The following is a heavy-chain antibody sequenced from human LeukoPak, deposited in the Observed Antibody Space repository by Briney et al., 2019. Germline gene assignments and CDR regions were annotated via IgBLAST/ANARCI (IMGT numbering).Heavy chain of an antibody. CDR3: ARDRYYYDSSGYWSGWFDP. V-gene: IGHV1-18*01. D-gene: IGHD3-22*01. J-gene: IGHJ5*02. CDR2: ISAYNGNT. CDR1: GYTFTSYG. Sequence: ASVKVSCKASGYTFTSYGISWVRQAPGQGLEWMGWISAYNGNTNYAQKLQGRVTMTTDTSTSTAYMELRSLRSEDTAVYYCARDRYYYDSSGYWSGWFDPWGQGTLVTVSS.